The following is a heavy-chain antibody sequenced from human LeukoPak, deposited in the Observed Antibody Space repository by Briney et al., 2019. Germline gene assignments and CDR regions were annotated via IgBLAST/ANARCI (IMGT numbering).Heavy chain of an antibody. CDR3: ARYCSSTSCYHYYGMDV. V-gene: IGHV1-18*01. D-gene: IGHD2-2*01. Sequence: ASVKVSCKASGYTFTSYGISWVRQAPGQGLEWMGWISAYNGNTNYAQKLQGRVTMTTDTSTSTAYMELRSLRSDDTAVYYCARYCSSTSCYHYYGMDVWGQGTTVTVS. CDR2: ISAYNGNT. CDR1: GYTFTSYG. J-gene: IGHJ6*02.